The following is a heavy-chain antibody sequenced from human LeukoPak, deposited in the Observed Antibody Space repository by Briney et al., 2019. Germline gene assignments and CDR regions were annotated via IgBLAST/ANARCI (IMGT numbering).Heavy chain of an antibody. CDR3: ARVWSITIFGVVTQYYFDY. D-gene: IGHD3-3*01. CDR2: IKQDGSEK. Sequence: PGGSLRLSCAASGFTFSSYWMSWVRQAPGKGLEWVANIKQDGSEKYYVDSVKGRFTISRDNAKNSLYLQMNSLRAEDTAVYYCARVWSITIFGVVTQYYFDYWDQGTLVTVSS. CDR1: GFTFSSYW. J-gene: IGHJ4*02. V-gene: IGHV3-7*01.